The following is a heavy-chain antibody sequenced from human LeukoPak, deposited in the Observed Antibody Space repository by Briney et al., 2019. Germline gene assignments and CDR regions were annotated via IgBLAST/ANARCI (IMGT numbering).Heavy chain of an antibody. CDR1: GFTVSSNY. J-gene: IGHJ6*02. CDR3: ARDGPYGDYGMDV. CDR2: IYSGGST. Sequence: PGGSLRLSCAASGFTVSSNYMSWVRQAPGKGLEWVSVIYSGGSTYYADSVKGRFTISRDNSKNTLYLQMNSLRAEDTAVYYCARDGPYGDYGMDVWGQGTTVTVSS. D-gene: IGHD4-17*01. V-gene: IGHV3-66*01.